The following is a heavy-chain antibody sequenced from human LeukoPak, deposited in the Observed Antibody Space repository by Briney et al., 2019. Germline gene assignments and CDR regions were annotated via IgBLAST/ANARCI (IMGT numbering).Heavy chain of an antibody. J-gene: IGHJ4*02. D-gene: IGHD3-3*01. CDR2: ISYDGSNK. V-gene: IGHV3-30-3*01. CDR3: ARDALRFLVPGY. Sequence: PGGSLRLSCAASGFTFSSYAMHWVRQAPGKGLEWVAVISYDGSNKYYADSVKGRFTISRDNSKNTLYLQMNSLRAEDTAVYYCARDALRFLVPGYWGQGTLVTVSS. CDR1: GFTFSSYA.